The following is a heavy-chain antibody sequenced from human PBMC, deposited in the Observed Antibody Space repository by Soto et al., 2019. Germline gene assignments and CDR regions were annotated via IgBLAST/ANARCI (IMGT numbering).Heavy chain of an antibody. CDR2: ISGSGGST. D-gene: IGHD2-2*01. V-gene: IGHV3-23*01. J-gene: IGHJ5*02. CDR3: AIEKISTSCCNWFDP. Sequence: GSLRLSCAASGFIFSSYAMSWVRQAPGKGLEWVSAISGSGGSTYYADSVKRRFTISRDNSKITLYLQMNSLRAEDTAVYYCAIEKISTSCCNWFDPWGQGTLVTVSS. CDR1: GFIFSSYA.